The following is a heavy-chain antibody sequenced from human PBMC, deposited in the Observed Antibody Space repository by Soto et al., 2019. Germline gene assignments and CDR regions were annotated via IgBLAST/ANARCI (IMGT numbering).Heavy chain of an antibody. D-gene: IGHD5-18*01. CDR2: INGSGGST. Sequence: GGSLRLSCAASGFTFSSYAMSWVRQAPGKGLEWVSAINGSGGSTYYADSVKGRFTISRDNSKNTLYLQMNSLRAEDTAVYYCAKGTAGLYYYYGMDVWGQGTTVTVSS. V-gene: IGHV3-23*01. CDR1: GFTFSSYA. CDR3: AKGTAGLYYYYGMDV. J-gene: IGHJ6*02.